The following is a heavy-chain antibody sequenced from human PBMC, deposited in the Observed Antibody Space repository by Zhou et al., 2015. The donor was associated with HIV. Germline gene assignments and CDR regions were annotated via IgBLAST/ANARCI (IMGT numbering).Heavy chain of an antibody. CDR1: GFTFSDHT. D-gene: IGHD2-2*01. CDR2: ISRSNDYI. Sequence: EVQLVESGGGLVKPGGSLRLSCATSGFTFSDHTMYWVRQAPGKGLEWVASISRSNDYIFYGDSVKGRFTISRDNANNSLYLQMNSLRVDDTAVYFCARDPREPALRAPRRIIYYYYMDVWGQGTTVTVSS. J-gene: IGHJ6*03. V-gene: IGHV3-21*02. CDR3: ARDPREPALRAPRRIIYYYYMDV.